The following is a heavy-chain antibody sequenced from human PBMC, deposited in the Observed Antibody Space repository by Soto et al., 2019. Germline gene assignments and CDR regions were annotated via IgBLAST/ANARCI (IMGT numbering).Heavy chain of an antibody. J-gene: IGHJ5*02. CDR3: ASGPIGGGSGSYYDWFDP. D-gene: IGHD3-10*01. Sequence: AGGSLRLSCAASGFTFSSYSMNWVRQAPGKGLEWVSYISSSSSTIYYADSVKGRFTISRDNAKNSLYLQMNSLRAEDTALYYCASGPIGGGSGSYYDWFDPWGQGTLVTVSS. V-gene: IGHV3-48*01. CDR1: GFTFSSYS. CDR2: ISSSSSTI.